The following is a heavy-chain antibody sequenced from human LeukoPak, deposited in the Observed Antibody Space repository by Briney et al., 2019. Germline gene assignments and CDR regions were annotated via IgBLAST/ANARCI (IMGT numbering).Heavy chain of an antibody. CDR3: ARDRRITMVRGVMYYFDY. CDR2: IKQDGSEK. Sequence: GGSLRLSCAASGFTFSSYWMSWVRQAPGKGLEWVANIKQDGSEKYYADSVKGRFTISRDNAKNSLYLQMNSLRAEDTAVYYCARDRRITMVRGVMYYFDYWGQGTLVTVSS. J-gene: IGHJ4*02. V-gene: IGHV3-7*01. CDR1: GFTFSSYW. D-gene: IGHD3-10*01.